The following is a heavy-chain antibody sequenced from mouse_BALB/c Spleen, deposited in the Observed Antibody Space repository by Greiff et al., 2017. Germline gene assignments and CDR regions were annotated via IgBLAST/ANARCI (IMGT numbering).Heavy chain of an antibody. CDR1: GFSFSSYG. Sequence: EVQLEQSGGDLVKPGGSLTLSCAASGFSFSSYGMSWVRQTPDKRLEWVATISSGGSSTYYPASVKGRFTISRDNAKNTLYLKMSHLKSEITAMYDDARETQYGNNRRGHYYYAMDYWGQGTTVTVSS. V-gene: IGHV5-6*01. CDR3: ARETQYGNNRRGHYYYAMDY. J-gene: IGHJ4*01. CDR2: ISSGGSST. D-gene: IGHD2-10*02.